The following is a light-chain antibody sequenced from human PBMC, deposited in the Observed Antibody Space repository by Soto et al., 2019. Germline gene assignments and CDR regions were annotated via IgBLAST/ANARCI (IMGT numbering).Light chain of an antibody. V-gene: IGLV3-21*04. Sequence: SYELTQPTSVSVAPGKTARITCGGNNIGSKSVHWYQQKPGQAPVLVIYYDSDRPSGIPERFSGSNSGNTATLTISRVEAGDEADYYCQVWDSSSDVVFGEGTKLTVL. J-gene: IGLJ2*01. CDR2: YDS. CDR3: QVWDSSSDVV. CDR1: NIGSKS.